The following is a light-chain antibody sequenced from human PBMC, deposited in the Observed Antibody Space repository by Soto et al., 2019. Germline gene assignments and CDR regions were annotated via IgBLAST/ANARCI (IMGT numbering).Light chain of an antibody. J-gene: IGLJ1*01. CDR1: SSDVGGYNF. Sequence: QSALTQPASVSGSPGQSITISCTGKSSDVGGYNFVSWLQQHPGKAPKLMIYEVNERPSGVSNRFSGSKSGNTASLTIPGLQAEDEADYYCTSYTSSNTHVFGTGTTVTVL. CDR3: TSYTSSNTHV. V-gene: IGLV2-14*01. CDR2: EVN.